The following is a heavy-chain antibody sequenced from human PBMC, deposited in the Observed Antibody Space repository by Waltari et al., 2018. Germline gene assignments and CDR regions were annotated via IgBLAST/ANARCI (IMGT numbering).Heavy chain of an antibody. CDR3: AREGYYYDSSGSYRYYFDY. D-gene: IGHD3-22*01. CDR1: GGTFSSYA. V-gene: IGHV1-69*08. J-gene: IGHJ4*02. Sequence: QVQLVQSGAEVKKPGSSVKVSCKASGGTFSSYAISWVRQAPGQGLEWMGRIIPIFGTANDAQKFQGGVTITADKSTSTAYMELSSLRSEDTAVYYCAREGYYYDSSGSYRYYFDYWGQGTLVTVSS. CDR2: IIPIFGTA.